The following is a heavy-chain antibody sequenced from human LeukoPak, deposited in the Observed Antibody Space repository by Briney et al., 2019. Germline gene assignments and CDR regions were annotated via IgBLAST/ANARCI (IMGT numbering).Heavy chain of an antibody. CDR3: ARNSAFDY. D-gene: IGHD1-1*01. Sequence: GGSLRLSCAASGFTVSSNYMSWVRQAPGKGLDGMSRIYTSGTTYYADSVNGRFTISRDTSQNTLYLHTNSPSVEDTAVYYCARNSAFDYWGQGTLVTVSS. J-gene: IGHJ4*02. CDR1: GFTVSSNY. V-gene: IGHV3-53*01. CDR2: IYTSGTT.